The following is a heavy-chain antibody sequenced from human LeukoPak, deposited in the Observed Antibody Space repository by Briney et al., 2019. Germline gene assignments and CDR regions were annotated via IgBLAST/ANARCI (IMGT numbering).Heavy chain of an antibody. D-gene: IGHD6-13*01. CDR2: INPNSGGT. CDR3: ARALSRAAAGSWFDP. V-gene: IGHV1-2*02. Sequence: ASVKVSCKASGYTFTGYYMHWVRQAPGQGLEWMGWINPNSGGTNYAQKFQGRVTMTRDTSISTAYMELSRLRSDDTAVYYCARALSRAAAGSWFDPWGQGTLVTVSS. J-gene: IGHJ5*02. CDR1: GYTFTGYY.